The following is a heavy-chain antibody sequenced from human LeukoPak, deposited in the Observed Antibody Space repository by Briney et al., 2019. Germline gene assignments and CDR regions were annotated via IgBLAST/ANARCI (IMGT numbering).Heavy chain of an antibody. CDR3: ASLRSGYYEPNWFDP. Sequence: GGSLRLSCVASEIIFKDYGMHWVRQAPGKGLEWVAVIWYDGSKEYYADSVKGRFSVSRDNSKNTLYLQMNSLRAEDTAVYYCASLRSGYYEPNWFDPWGQGTLVTVSS. D-gene: IGHD3-3*01. CDR1: EIIFKDYG. CDR2: IWYDGSKE. V-gene: IGHV3-33*03. J-gene: IGHJ5*02.